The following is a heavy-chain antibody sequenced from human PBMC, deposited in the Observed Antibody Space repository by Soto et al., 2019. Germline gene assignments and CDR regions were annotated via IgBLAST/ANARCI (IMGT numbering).Heavy chain of an antibody. V-gene: IGHV3-33*01. J-gene: IGHJ3*02. CDR3: ARGRGGSYGGNSAHFDI. CDR2: IWYDGSRK. CDR1: GFTFSGFG. Sequence: QVQLVESGGGVVQPGTSLRLSCEASGFTFSGFGMHWVRQAPGKGLEWVAVIWYDGSRKYYADCVTGRFPISRDNSKNALYPQMNSLRAEDTAVYYCARGRGGSYGGNSAHFDIWGQGTLVTVSS. D-gene: IGHD4-17*01.